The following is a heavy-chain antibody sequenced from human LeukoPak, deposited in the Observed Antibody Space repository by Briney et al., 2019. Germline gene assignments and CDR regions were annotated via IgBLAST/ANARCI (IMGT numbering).Heavy chain of an antibody. V-gene: IGHV3-21*01. CDR2: ISSSSSYI. Sequence: GGSLRVSCAASGFTFSAYSMNWVRQAPGKGLEWVSSISSSSSYINYADSVKGRFTISRDNAKNSLYLQMNSLRAEDTAVYYCARGQWLAYWGQGTLVTVSS. D-gene: IGHD6-19*01. CDR1: GFTFSAYS. J-gene: IGHJ4*02. CDR3: ARGQWLAY.